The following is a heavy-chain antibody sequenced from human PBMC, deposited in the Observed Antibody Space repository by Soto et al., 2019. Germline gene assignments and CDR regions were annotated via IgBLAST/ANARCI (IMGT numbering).Heavy chain of an antibody. J-gene: IGHJ6*02. V-gene: IGHV3-23*01. CDR1: GLTFSSYA. CDR2: ISGSGGST. D-gene: IGHD1-26*01. Sequence: GGSMRLSCSASGLTFSSYAVSWVRQDPGKGLEWVSAISGSGGSTYYADSVKGRFTISRDNSKNTLYLQMNSLRAEDTAVYYCAKGSGSYWIYYYYYYGMDVWGQGTTVTVSS. CDR3: AKGSGSYWIYYYYYYGMDV.